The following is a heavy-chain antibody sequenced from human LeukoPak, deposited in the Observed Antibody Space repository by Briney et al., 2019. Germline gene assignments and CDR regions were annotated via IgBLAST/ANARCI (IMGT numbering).Heavy chain of an antibody. CDR1: GGSISSDY. Sequence: SETLSLTCTVSGGSISSDYGSWVRQRPGKGLEWIGYIYYSGSTNYNPSLKSRVTISVETSKNQFSLKLSSVTAADTAVYYCARAQEHVVVPARYYYMDVWGKGTTVTVSS. V-gene: IGHV4-59*01. CDR2: IYYSGST. CDR3: ARAQEHVVVPARYYYMDV. J-gene: IGHJ6*03. D-gene: IGHD2-2*01.